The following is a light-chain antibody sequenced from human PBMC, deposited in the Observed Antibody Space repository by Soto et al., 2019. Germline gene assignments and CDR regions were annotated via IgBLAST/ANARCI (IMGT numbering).Light chain of an antibody. Sequence: DIQMTQSPSTLSSSIGDRVTITCRASQSINKWLAWHQQKPGKAPRLLIYDASSLQSGVPPRFSGSGSGTEFTLTISRLETEDFAVYDCQQQGTSPITFGQGTRLEIK. CDR3: QQQGTSPIT. CDR1: QSINKW. V-gene: IGKV1-5*01. CDR2: DAS. J-gene: IGKJ5*01.